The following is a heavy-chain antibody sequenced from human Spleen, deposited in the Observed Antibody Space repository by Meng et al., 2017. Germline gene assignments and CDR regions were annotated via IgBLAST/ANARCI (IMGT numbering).Heavy chain of an antibody. CDR1: GFTFSSYA. CDR2: ISGSGGST. J-gene: IGHJ4*02. CDR3: AKEVLPTSGWYLDY. V-gene: IGHV3-23*01. Sequence: GGSLRLSCAASGFTFSSYAMSWVRQAPGKGLEWVSAISGSGGSTYYADSVKGRFTISRDNSKNTLYLQMNSLRAEDTAAYYCAKEVLPTSGWYLDYWGQGTLVTVSS. D-gene: IGHD6-19*01.